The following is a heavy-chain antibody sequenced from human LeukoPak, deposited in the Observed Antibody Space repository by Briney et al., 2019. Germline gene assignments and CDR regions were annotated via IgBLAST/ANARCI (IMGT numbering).Heavy chain of an antibody. CDR3: ARGPPNDFGSGSSWFDP. CDR1: GYTFTSYD. J-gene: IGHJ5*02. D-gene: IGHD3-10*01. CDR2: MNPNSGNT. Sequence: ASVKVSCKAFGYTFTSYDINWLRQATGQGLEWMGWMNPNSGNTAYAQKFRGRVTMTRNTSITTAYMELSSLTSEDTAVYYCARGPPNDFGSGSSWFDPWGQGALVTVSS. V-gene: IGHV1-8*01.